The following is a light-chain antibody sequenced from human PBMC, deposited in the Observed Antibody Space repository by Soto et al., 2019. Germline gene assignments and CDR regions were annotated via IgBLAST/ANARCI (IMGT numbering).Light chain of an antibody. CDR1: QRVTDN. CDR3: EQHNDWPIT. CDR2: GAS. V-gene: IGKV3-15*01. Sequence: EIVMTQSPATLSVSPGDSATLSCTASQRVTDNLAWFHQKPGQAPRLLIYGASTRATGVPVRFSGSGSGTEFSHTISSLQSEDFGIYYCEQHNDWPITFGQGTRLEIK. J-gene: IGKJ5*01.